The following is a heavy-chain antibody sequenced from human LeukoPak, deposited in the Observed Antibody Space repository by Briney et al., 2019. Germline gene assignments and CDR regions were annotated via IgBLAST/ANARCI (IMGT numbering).Heavy chain of an antibody. CDR3: ARRLAVTGRYYFDY. V-gene: IGHV4-59*08. J-gene: IGHJ4*02. CDR2: VYYSGIT. CDR1: GGSISTYY. D-gene: IGHD6-19*01. Sequence: SETLSLTCSVSGGSISTYYWSWIRQPPGKGLEWIGYVYYSGITNYNPSLKSRITISVDTSKNQFSLKLSSVIAADTAVYYCARRLAVTGRYYFDYWGQGTLVTVSS.